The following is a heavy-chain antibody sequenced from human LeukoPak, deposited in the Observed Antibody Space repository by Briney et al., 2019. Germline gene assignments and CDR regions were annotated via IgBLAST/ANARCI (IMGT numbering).Heavy chain of an antibody. D-gene: IGHD6-13*01. CDR1: GFTFSNYA. J-gene: IGHJ3*02. CDR2: LSYDGNNK. V-gene: IGHV3-30*01. Sequence: GRSLRLSCAASGFTFSNYAMHWVRQAPGKGLEWVAVLSYDGNNKYYADSVKGRFTISRDNSKNTLYLQMNSLRAEDTAVYYCARARIAAAAFDIWGQGTMVTVSS. CDR3: ARARIAAAAFDI.